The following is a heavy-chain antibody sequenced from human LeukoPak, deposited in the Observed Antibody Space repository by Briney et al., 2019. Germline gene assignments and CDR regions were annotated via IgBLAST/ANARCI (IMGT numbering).Heavy chain of an antibody. CDR2: IWYDGSNK. Sequence: GRSLRLSCAKSVFTFSSYGMHWVRQAPGKGLEWVAVIWYDGSNKYYADSVKGRFTISRDNSKNTLYLQMNSLRAEDTAVYYCARDLGSGSYSVFDYWGQGTLVTVSS. D-gene: IGHD1-26*01. V-gene: IGHV3-33*01. J-gene: IGHJ4*02. CDR3: ARDLGSGSYSVFDY. CDR1: VFTFSSYG.